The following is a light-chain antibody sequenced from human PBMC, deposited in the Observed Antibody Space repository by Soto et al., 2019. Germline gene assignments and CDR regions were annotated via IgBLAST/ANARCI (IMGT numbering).Light chain of an antibody. CDR1: QSVGSL. J-gene: IGKJ5*01. V-gene: IGKV3-11*01. CDR2: DAS. Sequence: EIVLTQSPATLSLSPGEGATLSCRASQSVGSLLAWYQQKPGQSPRLVIYDASTRATCIPARFSGSGSGTDFTLTISSLEPYDFAIYYYQQRSRWPITFGQGTRLEIK. CDR3: QQRSRWPIT.